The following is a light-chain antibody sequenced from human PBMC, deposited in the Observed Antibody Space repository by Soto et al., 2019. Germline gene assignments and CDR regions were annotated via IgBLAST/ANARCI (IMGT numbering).Light chain of an antibody. J-gene: IGLJ1*01. V-gene: IGLV2-14*01. CDR1: SSDVGTYNY. CDR2: EVS. CDR3: SAYTSSLTLYV. Sequence: QSVLTQPASVSGSPGQSITISCTGTSSDVGTYNYVSWYQQHSGKAPKLMIYEVSNRPSGVSNRFSGSKSGNTASLTISGLQAEDEADHYCSAYTSSLTLYVFGSGTKSPS.